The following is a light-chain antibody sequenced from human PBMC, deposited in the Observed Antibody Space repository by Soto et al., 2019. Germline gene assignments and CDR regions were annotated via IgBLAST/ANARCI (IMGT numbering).Light chain of an antibody. CDR1: QSVSSY. CDR3: HQYNNWWT. Sequence: EIVLTQSPGTLSLSPGERVTLSCRASQSVSSYLAWYQQKPGQAPRLLIYGASSRATGIPDRFSGSGSGTEFTLTISSLQSEDFAVYYCHQYNNWWTFGQGTKVDIK. J-gene: IGKJ1*01. CDR2: GAS. V-gene: IGKV3D-15*01.